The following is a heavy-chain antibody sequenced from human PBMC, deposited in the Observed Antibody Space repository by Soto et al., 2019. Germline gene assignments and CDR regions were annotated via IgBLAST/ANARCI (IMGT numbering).Heavy chain of an antibody. CDR3: ASSLSGYNYWYFDL. CDR1: EFTFSDHY. D-gene: IGHD3-22*01. J-gene: IGHJ2*01. CDR2: TKNKANSYTT. Sequence: EVHLVESGGGLVQPGGSLRLSCAASEFTFSDHYMDWVRQAPGKGLEWVGRTKNKANSYTTEYAASVKGRFTISRDDSXNSLYLQMNSLKTEDTAVYYCASSLSGYNYWYFDLWGRGTLVTVSS. V-gene: IGHV3-72*01.